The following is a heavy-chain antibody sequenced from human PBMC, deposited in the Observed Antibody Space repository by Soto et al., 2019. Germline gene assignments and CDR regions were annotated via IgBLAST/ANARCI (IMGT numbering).Heavy chain of an antibody. J-gene: IGHJ4*02. CDR1: GGSISSSSYY. CDR2: SGST. CDR3: ANCSSGWLDY. D-gene: IGHD6-19*01. V-gene: IGHV4-39*01. Sequence: SETLSLTCTVSGGSISSSSYYWGWIRQPPGKGLEWIGYSGSTYYNPSLKSRVTISVDTSKNQFSLKLSSVTAADTAVYYCANCSSGWLDYWGQGTLVTVSS.